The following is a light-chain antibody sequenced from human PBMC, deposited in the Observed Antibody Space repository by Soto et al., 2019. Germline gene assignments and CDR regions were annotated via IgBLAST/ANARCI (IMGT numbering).Light chain of an antibody. J-gene: IGKJ2*01. CDR1: KGVYTK. Sequence: DIQMTQSPSSLSASVGDRVTITCRASKGVYTKLARFQQRPGKAPKSLIFAASSLQSEVSSRFRGWGSGTDFSLTISNLQPEDYATYYCQQYNSYLHTFGQGTKLEI. V-gene: IGKV1-16*01. CDR2: AAS. CDR3: QQYNSYLHT.